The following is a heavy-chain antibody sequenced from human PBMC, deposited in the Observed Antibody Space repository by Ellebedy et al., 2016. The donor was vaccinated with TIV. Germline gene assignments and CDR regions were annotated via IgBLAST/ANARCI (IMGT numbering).Heavy chain of an antibody. Sequence: GESLKISCAASGFTFSSYSMNWVRQAPGKGLEWVSYISSSSSTIYYADSVKGRFTISRDNAKNPLYLQMNSLRDEDTAVYYCARVTAVADPRYFQHWGQGTLVTVSS. D-gene: IGHD6-19*01. J-gene: IGHJ1*01. CDR1: GFTFSSYS. CDR3: ARVTAVADPRYFQH. V-gene: IGHV3-48*02. CDR2: ISSSSSTI.